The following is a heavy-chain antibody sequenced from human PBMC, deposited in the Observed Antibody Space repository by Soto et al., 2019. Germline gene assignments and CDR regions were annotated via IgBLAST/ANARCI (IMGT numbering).Heavy chain of an antibody. Sequence: PSETLSLTCAVYGGSFSGYYWSWIRQPPGKGLEWIGEINHSGSTNYNPSLKSRVTISVDTSKNQFSLKLSSVTAADTAVYYCATAGIYYYYGMDVWGQGTTVTVSS. D-gene: IGHD1-26*01. J-gene: IGHJ6*02. V-gene: IGHV4-34*01. CDR2: INHSGST. CDR3: ATAGIYYYYGMDV. CDR1: GGSFSGYY.